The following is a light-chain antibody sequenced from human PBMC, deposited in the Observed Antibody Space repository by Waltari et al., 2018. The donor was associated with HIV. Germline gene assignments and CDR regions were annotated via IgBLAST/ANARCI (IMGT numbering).Light chain of an antibody. CDR1: SSDVGGYNY. J-gene: IGLJ2*01. Sequence: QSALTQPRSVSGSPGQSVTISCTGTSSDVGGYNYVSWYQQHPGKAPKFMIYDVNKRPSGVPYRFSGSKAGNTASLTISGLQAEDEADYYCCSYADNYPVVFGGGTKLTVL. CDR2: DVN. CDR3: CSYADNYPVV. V-gene: IGLV2-11*01.